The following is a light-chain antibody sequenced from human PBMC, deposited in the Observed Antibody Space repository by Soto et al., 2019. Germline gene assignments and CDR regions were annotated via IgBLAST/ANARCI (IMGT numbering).Light chain of an antibody. V-gene: IGLV2-14*01. CDR1: SSDVGGYNY. CDR3: SSYTSSSTLV. Sequence: QSALTQPASVSGSPGQSITISCTGTSSDVGGYNYVSWYQQHPGNAPKLMIYDVSHRPSGVSNRFSGSKSGNTASLTISGLQADDEADYYCSSYTSSSTLVFGGGTKLTVL. J-gene: IGLJ2*01. CDR2: DVS.